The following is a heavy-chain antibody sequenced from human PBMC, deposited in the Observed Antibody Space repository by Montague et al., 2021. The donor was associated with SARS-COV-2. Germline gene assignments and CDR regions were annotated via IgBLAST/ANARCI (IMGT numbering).Heavy chain of an antibody. V-gene: IGHV4-39*07. CDR2: VYYSEST. CDR3: ARVGRQQLVRLSGMDV. CDR1: GGSISSSSYD. D-gene: IGHD6-13*01. J-gene: IGHJ6*02. Sequence: ETLSLTCTVAGGSISSSSYDWGWIREPPGKGLEWFGSVYYSESTXYNPSVESRVTISVDTSKNQCSLKLSSVTAADTAVYYCARVGRQQLVRLSGMDVWGQGTTVTVSS.